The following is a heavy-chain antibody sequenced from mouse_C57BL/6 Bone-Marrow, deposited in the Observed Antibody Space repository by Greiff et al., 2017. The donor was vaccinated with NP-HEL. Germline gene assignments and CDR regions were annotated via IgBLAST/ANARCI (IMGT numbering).Heavy chain of an antibody. CDR2: INYDGSST. CDR3: ARDTLYGSSYDWYFDV. Sequence: EVKLVESEGGLVQPGSSMKLSCTASGFTFSDYYMAWVRQVPEKGLEWVANINYDGSSTYYLDSLKSRFIISRDNAKNILYLQMSSLKSEDTATYYCARDTLYGSSYDWYFDVWGTGTTVTVSS. D-gene: IGHD1-1*01. CDR1: GFTFSDYY. J-gene: IGHJ1*03. V-gene: IGHV5-16*01.